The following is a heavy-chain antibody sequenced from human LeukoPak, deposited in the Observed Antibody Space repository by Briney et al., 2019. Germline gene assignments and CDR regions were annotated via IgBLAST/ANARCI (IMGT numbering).Heavy chain of an antibody. CDR1: GFTFTSYG. J-gene: IGHJ4*02. CDR3: ARARFWSYSSGWAFEY. V-gene: IGHV3-48*01. D-gene: IGHD6-19*01. CDR2: ISTTSATI. Sequence: GGSLRLSCAASGFTFTSYGMSWVRQAPGKGLEWVSHISTTSATIYYADSVKGRFTISRDNAKNSLYLQMNSLRAEDSALYYCARARFWSYSSGWAFEYWGQGTLVTVSS.